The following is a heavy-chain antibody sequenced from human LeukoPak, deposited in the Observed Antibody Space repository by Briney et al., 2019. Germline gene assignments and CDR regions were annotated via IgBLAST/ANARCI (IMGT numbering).Heavy chain of an antibody. D-gene: IGHD3-10*01. V-gene: IGHV3-23*01. CDR1: GFTFSSYA. CDR3: AISLWFGTERAFDI. Sequence: GGSLRLSCAASGFTFSSYAMSWVRRAPGKGLEWVSAISGSGGSTYYADSVKGRFTISRDDSKNTLYLQMNSLRAEDTAVYYCAISLWFGTERAFDIWGQGTMVTVSS. J-gene: IGHJ3*02. CDR2: ISGSGGST.